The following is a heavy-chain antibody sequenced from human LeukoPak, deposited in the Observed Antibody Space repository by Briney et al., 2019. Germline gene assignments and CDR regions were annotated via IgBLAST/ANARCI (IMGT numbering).Heavy chain of an antibody. J-gene: IGHJ6*02. D-gene: IGHD1-26*01. Sequence: PSETLSLTCTVSGGSISGYYWAWIRQPPGKGLEFIGHIYSDGVTIYNPSLKSRVTMSVDTSKNLFSLKVSSVTAADTAVYYCARGRSNYYGMDVWGQGTTVTVSS. CDR2: IYSDGVT. CDR1: GGSISGYY. CDR3: ARGRSNYYGMDV. V-gene: IGHV4-59*01.